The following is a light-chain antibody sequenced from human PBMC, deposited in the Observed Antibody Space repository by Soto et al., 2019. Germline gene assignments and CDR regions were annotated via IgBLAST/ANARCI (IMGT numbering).Light chain of an antibody. J-gene: IGKJ4*01. V-gene: IGKV3-11*01. CDR3: RQRSNWPPVT. Sequence: EIVLTQSPATLSLSPGERATLSCRASQSVSNYLAWYQQKPGQAPRLLIYDASNRASGIPARFSGSGSGTDFTLTISSLGPEDFAVYYCRQRSNWPPVTFGGGTKVDIK. CDR2: DAS. CDR1: QSVSNY.